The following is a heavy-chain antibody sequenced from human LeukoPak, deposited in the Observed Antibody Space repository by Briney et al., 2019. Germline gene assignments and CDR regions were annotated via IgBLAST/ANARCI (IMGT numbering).Heavy chain of an antibody. CDR2: INHSGST. D-gene: IGHD3-3*01. CDR3: ARDITICGVVISEGNYFDY. CDR1: GGSFSGYY. J-gene: IGHJ4*02. V-gene: IGHV4-34*01. Sequence: PSETLSLTCAVYGGSFSGYYWSWVRQPPGKGLEWIGEINHSGSTNYNPSLKSRVTISVDTSKNQFSLKLSSVTAADRAVYYCARDITICGVVISEGNYFDYWGQGTLVTVSS.